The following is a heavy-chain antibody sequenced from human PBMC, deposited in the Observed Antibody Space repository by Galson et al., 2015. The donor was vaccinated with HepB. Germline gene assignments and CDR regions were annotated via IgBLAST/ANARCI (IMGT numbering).Heavy chain of an antibody. CDR1: GDSVSNNNAA. CDR3: AKVTGTIYYYGLDV. J-gene: IGHJ6*02. Sequence: CAISGDSVSNNNAAWNWIRQFPSRGLEWLGRTYYRAKWYNDYAESVRTRITINPDTSKNQFSLHLNSVTPEDTAIYYCAKVTGTIYYYGLDVWGQGTTVTVSS. D-gene: IGHD1-20*01. CDR2: TYYRAKWYN. V-gene: IGHV6-1*01.